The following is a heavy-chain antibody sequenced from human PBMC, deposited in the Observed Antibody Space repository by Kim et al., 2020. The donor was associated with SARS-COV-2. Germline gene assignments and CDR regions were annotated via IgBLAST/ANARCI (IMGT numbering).Heavy chain of an antibody. CDR1: GFTFSDYY. CDR3: ARRPRYCSGGSCYSTAFDI. J-gene: IGHJ3*02. CDR2: ISSSSSYT. Sequence: GGSLRLSCAASGFTFSDYYMSWIRQAPGKGLEWVSYISSSSSYTNYADSVKGRFTISRDNAKNSLYLQMNSLRAEDTAVYYCARRPRYCSGGSCYSTAFDIWGQATMVTVSS. V-gene: IGHV3-11*03. D-gene: IGHD2-15*01.